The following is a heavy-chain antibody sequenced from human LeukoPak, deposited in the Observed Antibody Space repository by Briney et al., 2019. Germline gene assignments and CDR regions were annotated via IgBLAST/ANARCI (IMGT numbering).Heavy chain of an antibody. D-gene: IGHD2-15*01. J-gene: IGHJ3*01. CDR1: GFTFNNCW. CDR2: IDSDASRT. Sequence: GGSLRLSCAASGFTFNNCWIHWVRQVPGKDLVWVSRIDSDASRTNYADSVKGRFTISRDNVKNMVYLQMSSLTVEDTAVYYCARYCNGDTCDGALDLWGQGTLVTVSS. CDR3: ARYCNGDTCDGALDL. V-gene: IGHV3-74*01.